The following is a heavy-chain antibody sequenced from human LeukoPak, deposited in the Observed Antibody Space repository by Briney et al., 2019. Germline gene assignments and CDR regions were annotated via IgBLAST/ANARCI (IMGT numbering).Heavy chain of an antibody. CDR1: GGSISSGGYS. Sequence: SQTLSLTCAVSGGSISSGGYSWSWIRQPPGKGLEWIGYIYYSGSTYYNPSLKSRVTISVDTSKNQFSLKLSSVTAADTAVYYCARVDTLSWNYDYWGQGTLVTVSS. J-gene: IGHJ4*02. CDR3: ARVDTLSWNYDY. D-gene: IGHD1-7*01. CDR2: IYYSGST. V-gene: IGHV4-30-4*07.